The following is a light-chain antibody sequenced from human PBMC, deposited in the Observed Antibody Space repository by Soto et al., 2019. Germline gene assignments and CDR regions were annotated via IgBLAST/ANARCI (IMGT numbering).Light chain of an antibody. CDR2: QVT. CDR1: GSDIAGYNY. J-gene: IGLJ3*02. CDR3: CSYAGTYTLWV. Sequence: QSALAQPASVSGSPGQSITISCTGTGSDIAGYNYVSWFQQHPGKAPKLMMYQVTIRPSGVPDRFSGSKSGNTASLTISGLQAEDEADYYCCSYAGTYTLWVFGGGTKVTVL. V-gene: IGLV2-14*01.